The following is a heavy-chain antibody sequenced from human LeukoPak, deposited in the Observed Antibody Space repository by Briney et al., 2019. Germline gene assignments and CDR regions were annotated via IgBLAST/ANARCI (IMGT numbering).Heavy chain of an antibody. CDR2: INTNAGNP. CDR3: ARGSGRPDY. V-gene: IGHV7-4-1*02. D-gene: IGHD1-26*01. CDR1: GYTFTGYY. Sequence: ASVKVSCKASGYTFTGYYMHWVRQVPGQGLEWMGWINTNAGNPTYAQGFTRRFVFSLDTSVSTAYLQIRSLKAEDTAVYYCARGSGRPDYWGQGTLVTVSS. J-gene: IGHJ4*02.